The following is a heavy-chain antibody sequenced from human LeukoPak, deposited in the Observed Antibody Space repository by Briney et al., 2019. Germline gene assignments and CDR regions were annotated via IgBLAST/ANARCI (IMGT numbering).Heavy chain of an antibody. CDR2: INAGNGNT. Sequence: GASVKVSCKASGYTFTSYAMHWVRQAPGQRLEWMGWINAGNGNTKYSQKFQGRVTITRDTSASTAYMELSSLGSADTAVYYCARVGAAGTRFDFDYWGQGTLVTVSS. D-gene: IGHD6-13*01. J-gene: IGHJ4*02. CDR3: ARVGAAGTRFDFDY. V-gene: IGHV1-3*01. CDR1: GYTFTSYA.